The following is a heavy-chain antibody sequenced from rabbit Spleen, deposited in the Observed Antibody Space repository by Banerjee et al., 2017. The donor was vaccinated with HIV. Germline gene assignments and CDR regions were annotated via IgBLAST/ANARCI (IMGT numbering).Heavy chain of an antibody. CDR3: ARDAGTSFSTYGMDL. J-gene: IGHJ6*01. Sequence: QEQLVESGGGLVKPEGSLKLSCTASGFSFNSGYDMCWVRQAPGKGLEWVACVYAGGDNTYSATWAKGRFTISKTSSTTVTLQMTSLTAADTATYFCARDAGTSFSTYGMDLWDQGTLGTVS. CDR1: GFSFNSGYD. D-gene: IGHD8-1*01. CDR2: VYAGGDNT. V-gene: IGHV1S45*01.